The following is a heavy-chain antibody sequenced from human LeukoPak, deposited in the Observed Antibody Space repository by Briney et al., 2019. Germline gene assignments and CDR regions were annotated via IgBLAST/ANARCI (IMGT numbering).Heavy chain of an antibody. CDR2: ISWNDDK. CDR1: GFSLSTRGVG. CDR3: AHRSQVLVGATALYYFDY. D-gene: IGHD1-26*01. J-gene: IGHJ4*02. V-gene: IGHV2-5*01. Sequence: SGPTLVNPTQTLTLTCTFSGFSLSTRGVGVGWIRQPPGKALEWLSLISWNDDKRYSPSLKSRLTITKDTSKNQVVLTMTNMDPVDTATYYCAHRSQVLVGATALYYFDYWGQGTLVTVSS.